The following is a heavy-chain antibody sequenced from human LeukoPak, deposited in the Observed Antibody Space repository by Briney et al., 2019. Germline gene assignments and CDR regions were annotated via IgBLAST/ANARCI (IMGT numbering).Heavy chain of an antibody. Sequence: GGSLRLSCAASGFTFSNYWMTWVRQAPGKGLEWVANMKPDGSEEYYVDSVRGRFTVSKDNARNSLYLQMDSLRAEDTAVYYCAREGGGGGYYSDSYGHPHFDCWGPGTLVTVSS. D-gene: IGHD3-22*01. CDR1: GFTFSNYW. CDR3: AREGGGGGYYSDSYGHPHFDC. CDR2: MKPDGSEE. V-gene: IGHV3-7*01. J-gene: IGHJ4*02.